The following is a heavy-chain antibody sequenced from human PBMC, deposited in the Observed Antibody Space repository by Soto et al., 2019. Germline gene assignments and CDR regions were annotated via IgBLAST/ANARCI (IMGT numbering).Heavy chain of an antibody. CDR1: GGTFNSYA. V-gene: IGHV1-69*14. Sequence: QVQLVQSGAEVKKPGSSVKVSCKASGGTFNSYAISWVRQAPGQGLEWMGGIIPIFGTAKYAQKFQGRVTITADKSTSTAYMELSSLRSEDTAVYYCARPMRYYYDSSGQSAWFDPWGQGTLVTVSS. CDR2: IIPIFGTA. CDR3: ARPMRYYYDSSGQSAWFDP. D-gene: IGHD3-22*01. J-gene: IGHJ5*02.